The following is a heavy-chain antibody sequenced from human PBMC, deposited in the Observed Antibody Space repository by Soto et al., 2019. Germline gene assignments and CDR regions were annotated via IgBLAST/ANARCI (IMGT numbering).Heavy chain of an antibody. J-gene: IGHJ4*02. Sequence: QVQLVQSGAEVKKPGSSVKVSCKASGGTFSSYAISWVRQAPGQGLEWMGGIIPIFGTANYAQKFQGRVTITADESTSTAYRELSSLRSEDTAVDYCARDVRYCSGGSCYLWYWGQGTLVTVSS. D-gene: IGHD2-15*01. CDR3: ARDVRYCSGGSCYLWY. CDR1: GGTFSSYA. CDR2: IIPIFGTA. V-gene: IGHV1-69*01.